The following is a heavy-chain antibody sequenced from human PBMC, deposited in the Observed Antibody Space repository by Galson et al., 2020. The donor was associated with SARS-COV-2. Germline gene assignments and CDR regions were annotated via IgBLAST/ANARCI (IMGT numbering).Heavy chain of an antibody. V-gene: IGHV3-53*01. Sequence: GGSLRLSCAASGFTVSSNYMSWVRQAPGKGLEWVSVIYSGGSTYYADSVKGRFTISRDNSKNTLYLQMNSLRAEDTAVYYCARALYGVYSGYDIWGQGTLVTVSS. D-gene: IGHD5-12*01. CDR2: IYSGGST. CDR1: GFTVSSNY. CDR3: ARALYGVYSGYDI. J-gene: IGHJ4*02.